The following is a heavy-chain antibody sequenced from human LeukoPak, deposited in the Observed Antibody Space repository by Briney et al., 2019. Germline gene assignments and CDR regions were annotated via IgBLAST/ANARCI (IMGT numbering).Heavy chain of an antibody. V-gene: IGHV4-30-4*01. Sequence: SQTLSLTCTVSGGSISSGDYYWSWIRQPPGKGLEWIGYIYYSGSTYYNPSVKSRITISVDTSNNQFSLKLSSVTAADTAVYYCARVIGYCSSTSCYTRSNYFDYWGQGALVTVSS. D-gene: IGHD2-2*02. CDR3: ARVIGYCSSTSCYTRSNYFDY. CDR1: GGSISSGDYY. J-gene: IGHJ4*02. CDR2: IYYSGST.